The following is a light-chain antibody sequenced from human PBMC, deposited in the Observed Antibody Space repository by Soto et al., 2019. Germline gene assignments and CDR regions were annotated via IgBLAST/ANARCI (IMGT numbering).Light chain of an antibody. CDR1: ERISTVD. CDR2: GAS. Sequence: IVLTQSPGTLSSSPGERATLSCRASERISTVDLAWYQQRPGQPPRLLIYGASNRATGIPDRFSGSGSGTDFTLIINRLEPEDVAIYYCQQYCGSPRITFGQGTRLEIK. V-gene: IGKV3-20*01. J-gene: IGKJ5*01. CDR3: QQYCGSPRIT.